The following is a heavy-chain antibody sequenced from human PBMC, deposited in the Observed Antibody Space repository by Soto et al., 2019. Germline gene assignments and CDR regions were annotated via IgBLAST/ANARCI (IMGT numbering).Heavy chain of an antibody. V-gene: IGHV1-58*02. CDR3: AARTGLRYFDWNSAGYAFRF. J-gene: IGHJ3*01. CDR2: IVAGSGNT. Sequence: QMQVVQSGPEVKKPGTSVRVSCKTSGFTFSSSTMQWVRQARGQRLEWIGWIVAGSGNTNYAQKFQERVTITRDMATKTASMELRSLSSEDTTQYYWAARTGLRYFDWNSAGYAFRFWGQGTMVTVSS. CDR1: GFTFSSST. D-gene: IGHD3-9*01.